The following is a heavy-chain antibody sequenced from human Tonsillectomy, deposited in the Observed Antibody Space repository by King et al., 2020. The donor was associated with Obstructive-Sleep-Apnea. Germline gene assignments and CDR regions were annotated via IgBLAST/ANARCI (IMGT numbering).Heavy chain of an antibody. CDR3: ARDLGYGVGATLAAFDC. V-gene: IGHV6-1*01. Sequence: VQLQQSGPRLVNPSHTLSLTCGIYGDSVSSDSAAWNWIRQSPSRGLEWLGRTYYRSKWYNDYAVSVKSRIIINPDTSKNQLSLQLNSVTPEDTGVYYSARDLGYGVGATLAAFDCWGLGSLVTVSS. D-gene: IGHD1-26*01. CDR1: GDSVSSDSAA. J-gene: IGHJ4*01. CDR2: TYYRSKWYN.